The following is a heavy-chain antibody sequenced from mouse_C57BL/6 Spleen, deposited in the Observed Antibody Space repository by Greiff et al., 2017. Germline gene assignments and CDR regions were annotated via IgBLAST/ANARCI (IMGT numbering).Heavy chain of an antibody. CDR1: GYSITSGCY. V-gene: IGHV3-6*01. J-gene: IGHJ3*01. CDR3: DREDGYYPFAY. CDR2: ISSDGSN. Sequence: DVQLQEPGPGLVKPSQSLSLTCSVTGYSITSGCYWYWIRQFPGNHLEWMGYISSDGSNNYNPYLKNRITFTLDTSKNQFYLKLKSWTTEDTDTYDCDREDGYYPFAYWGQGTLVTVSA. D-gene: IGHD2-3*01.